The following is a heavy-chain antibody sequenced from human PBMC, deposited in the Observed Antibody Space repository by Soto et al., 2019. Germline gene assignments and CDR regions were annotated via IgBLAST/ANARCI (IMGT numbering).Heavy chain of an antibody. CDR1: GFTFSSYA. CDR2: ISGSGTNT. Sequence: HPGGSLRLSCAASGFTFSSYAMTWVRQAPGKGLEWVSVISGSGTNTYYAGSVKGRVTISRDNSKSTLYLQMNSLRAEDTALYYCAKGRSYYYYYGVDVWGQGTTVTVSS. J-gene: IGHJ6*02. V-gene: IGHV3-23*01. CDR3: AKGRSYYYYYGVDV.